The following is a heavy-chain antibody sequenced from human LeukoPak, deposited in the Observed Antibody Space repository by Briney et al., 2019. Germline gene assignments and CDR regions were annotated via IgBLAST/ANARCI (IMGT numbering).Heavy chain of an antibody. CDR1: GFTFKNAW. Sequence: PGGSLRLSCEASGFTFKNAWMIWVRQAPGKGPEWVGRIKSTRDGGATEYAAPVKGRFTISRDDSKNTLYLQMNSLKTEDTAVYYCTTDPTMVRASDYYYYYMDVWGKGTTVTISS. CDR2: IKSTRDGGAT. CDR3: TTDPTMVRASDYYYYYMDV. D-gene: IGHD3-10*01. V-gene: IGHV3-15*01. J-gene: IGHJ6*03.